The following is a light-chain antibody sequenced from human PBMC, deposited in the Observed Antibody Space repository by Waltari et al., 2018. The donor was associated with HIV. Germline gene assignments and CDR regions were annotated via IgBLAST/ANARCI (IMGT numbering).Light chain of an antibody. CDR1: DGDIDSDF. V-gene: IGLV2-14*01. CDR2: EGY. J-gene: IGLJ1*01. Sequence: QSALSQPASVSGSPGQSITISCTGTDGDIDSDFVSWYQHHPGAAPKPIIYEGYHRASGISDRLSASKSGKTASLTISGLRSEDEADYYCCSFMRGRQAFYVFGTGTKVTVL. CDR3: CSFMRGRQAFYV.